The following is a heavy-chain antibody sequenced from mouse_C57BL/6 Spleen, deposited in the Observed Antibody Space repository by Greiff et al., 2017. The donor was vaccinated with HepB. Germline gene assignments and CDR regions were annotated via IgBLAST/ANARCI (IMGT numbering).Heavy chain of an antibody. D-gene: IGHD2-5*01. CDR1: GFTFSDYG. J-gene: IGHJ2*01. CDR3: AKDSKGYFDY. V-gene: IGHV5-17*01. Sequence: EVHLVESGGGLVKPGGSLKLSCAASGFTFSDYGMHWVRQAPEKGLEWVAYISSGSSTIYYADTVKGRSTITRDNAKNTLFLHMTSLRSEDTAMYYCAKDSKGYFDYWGQGTTLTVSS. CDR2: ISSGSSTI.